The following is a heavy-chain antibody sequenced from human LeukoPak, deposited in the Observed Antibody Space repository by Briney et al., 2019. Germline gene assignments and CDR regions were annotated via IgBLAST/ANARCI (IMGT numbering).Heavy chain of an antibody. CDR1: GFTFSSYS. CDR2: ISSSSSYI. V-gene: IGHV3-21*01. CDR3: ARPGGGSQQFDY. J-gene: IGHJ4*02. D-gene: IGHD3-16*01. Sequence: GGSLRLSCAASGFTFSSYSMNWVRQAPGKGLEWVSSISSSSSYIYYADSVKGRFTISRDNAKKSLYLQMNSLRAEDTAVYYCARPGGGSQQFDYWGQGTLVTVSS.